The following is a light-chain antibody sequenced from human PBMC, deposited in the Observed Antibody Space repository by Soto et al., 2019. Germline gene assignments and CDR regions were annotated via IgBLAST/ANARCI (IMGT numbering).Light chain of an antibody. J-gene: IGKJ1*01. CDR2: GAS. V-gene: IGKV3-20*01. Sequence: EIVLTQSPGTLSLSPGERATLSCRASQTVSSTYLAWYQQKPGQAPRLLIYGASNRATGIPDRFSGSGSVTDFTLTISRLEPEDFAVYYCQQYGSSVPVTFGQGTKV. CDR3: QQYGSSVPVT. CDR1: QTVSSTY.